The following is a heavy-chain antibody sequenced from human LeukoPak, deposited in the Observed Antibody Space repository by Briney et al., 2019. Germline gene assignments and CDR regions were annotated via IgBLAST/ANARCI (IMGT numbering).Heavy chain of an antibody. CDR2: INPNGGGT. CDR3: ARAQKAYCSSPSCHTDP. D-gene: IGHD2-2*02. Sequence: GASVKVSCKASGYTFNVYYIHWVRQAPGQGLEWMGWINPNGGGTKYAQEFQGRVTMTRDTSISTAYMELSSLRYDDTAVYYCARAQKAYCSSPSCHTDPWGQGTLVTVSS. CDR1: GYTFNVYY. J-gene: IGHJ5*02. V-gene: IGHV1-2*02.